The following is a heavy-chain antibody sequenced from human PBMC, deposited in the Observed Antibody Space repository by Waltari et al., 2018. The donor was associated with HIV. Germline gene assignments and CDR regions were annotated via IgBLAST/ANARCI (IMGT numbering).Heavy chain of an antibody. D-gene: IGHD3-3*01. CDR1: GGSLTGNY. CDR2: INHSGTV. CDR3: ARWRGHFDV. Sequence: QVELQQWGGGLVLKPSETLSLACAPSGGSLTGNYWSWIRQGPGKGPEWIGEINHSGTVNYKPSLRRRITISFDMPSNQLSLRLTSVTAADSAAYYCARWRGHFDVWGRGTLVTVS. V-gene: IGHV4-34*01. J-gene: IGHJ2*01.